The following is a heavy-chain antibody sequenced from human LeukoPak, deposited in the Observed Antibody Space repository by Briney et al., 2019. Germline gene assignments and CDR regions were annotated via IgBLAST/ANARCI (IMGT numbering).Heavy chain of an antibody. V-gene: IGHV3-7*01. CDR2: KNTDGSVK. CDR1: GFSRSRYW. Sequence: PGGSLRLSCVASGFSRSRYWINWVRQAPGKGLEWVANKNTDGSVKYYGNSVNGRFTISRDNAKNSVYLQMNSLSVEDTAIYYCAPSPWGQGTLVTVSS. J-gene: IGHJ5*02. CDR3: APSP.